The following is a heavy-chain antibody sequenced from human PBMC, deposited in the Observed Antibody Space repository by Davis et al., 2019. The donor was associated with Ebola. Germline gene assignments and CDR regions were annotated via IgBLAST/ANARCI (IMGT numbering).Heavy chain of an antibody. J-gene: IGHJ6*04. CDR2: IKEDGSEK. D-gene: IGHD1-26*01. Sequence: GGSLRPSCAPSGFTFSTYWMTWVRQSPGKGLEWVANIKEDGSEKYYLDSVKGRFTNYRDNAKNSLYLQMNSLRAEDTAVYYCARAGVGATFGYYYYGMDVWGKGTTVTVSS. CDR3: ARAGVGATFGYYYYGMDV. CDR1: GFTFSTYW. V-gene: IGHV3-7*03.